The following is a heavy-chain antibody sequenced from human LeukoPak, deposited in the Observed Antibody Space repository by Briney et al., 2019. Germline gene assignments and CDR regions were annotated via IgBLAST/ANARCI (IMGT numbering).Heavy chain of an antibody. CDR2: ISYDGSNK. J-gene: IGHJ6*03. D-gene: IGHD3-3*01. V-gene: IGHV3-30*03. CDR1: GFTFSSYG. CDR3: TTLVRVVIIGSYHYMDV. Sequence: GGSLRLSCAASGFTFSSYGMHWVRRAPGKGLEWVAVISYDGSNKYYADSVKGRFTISRDNSKNTLYLQMNSLKTEDTAVYYCTTLVRVVIIGSYHYMDVWGKGTTVTISS.